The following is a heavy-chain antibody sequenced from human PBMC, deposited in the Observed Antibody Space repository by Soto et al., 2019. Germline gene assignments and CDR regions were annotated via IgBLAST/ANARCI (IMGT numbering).Heavy chain of an antibody. CDR2: LYYSGNT. D-gene: IGHD2-15*01. J-gene: IGHJ5*02. V-gene: IGHV4-39*01. CDR3: ARGGGSTFNWFDP. Sequence: QLQLQESGPGLVKPSETLSLTCTVSGGSISSFNYFWGWIRQPPGKGLEWIGSLYYSGNTYYNPSPQSRVTISGDTSKKQCTLTLRSVTAADTAVYYCARGGGSTFNWFDPWGQGTLVTVSP. CDR1: GGSISSFNYF.